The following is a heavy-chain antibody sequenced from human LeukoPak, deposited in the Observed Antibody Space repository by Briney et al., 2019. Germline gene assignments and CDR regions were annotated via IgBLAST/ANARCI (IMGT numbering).Heavy chain of an antibody. CDR3: ARLWDSTGLYFYYYMDV. CDR2: YHIGDT. V-gene: IGHV4-39*01. D-gene: IGHD6-19*01. Sequence: SETLSLTCTVSGVSIRGDTYYWGWIRQPPGKGLEWIGNYHIGDTYYNPSLKSRVTISEDTSKNQFSLRVNSVTAADTAVYYCARLWDSTGLYFYYYMDVWGEGTTVTVSS. CDR1: GVSIRGDTYY. J-gene: IGHJ6*03.